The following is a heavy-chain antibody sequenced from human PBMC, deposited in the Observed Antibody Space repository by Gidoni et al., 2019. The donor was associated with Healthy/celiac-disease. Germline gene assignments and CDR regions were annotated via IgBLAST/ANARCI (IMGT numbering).Heavy chain of an antibody. V-gene: IGHV3-21*01. J-gene: IGHJ6*02. CDR2: ISSSSSYI. CDR1: GFTFSSYS. CDR3: ARWHGPGYYYYYYGMDV. Sequence: EVQLVESGGGLVKPGGSLRLSCAASGFTFSSYSMNWVRQAPGKGLEWVSSISSSSSYIYYADSGKGRFTISRDNAKNSLYLQMNSLRAEDTAVYYCARWHGPGYYYYYYGMDVWGQGTTVTVSS.